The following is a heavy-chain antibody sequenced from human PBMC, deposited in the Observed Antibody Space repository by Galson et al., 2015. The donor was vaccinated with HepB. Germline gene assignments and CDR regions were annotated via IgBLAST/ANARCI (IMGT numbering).Heavy chain of an antibody. Sequence: SLRLSCAASGFTFDDYTMHWVRQAPGKGLEWVSLISWDGGSTYYADSVKGRFTISRDNSKNSLYLQMNSLRTEDTALYYCAKAARQWLILYYFDYWGQGTLVTVSS. V-gene: IGHV3-43*01. CDR2: ISWDGGST. CDR1: GFTFDDYT. J-gene: IGHJ4*02. CDR3: AKAARQWLILYYFDY. D-gene: IGHD6-19*01.